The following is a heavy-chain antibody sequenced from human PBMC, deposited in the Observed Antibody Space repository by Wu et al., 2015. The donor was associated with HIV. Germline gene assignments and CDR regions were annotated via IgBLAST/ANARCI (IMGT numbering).Heavy chain of an antibody. CDR2: IIPMFGSP. J-gene: IGHJ6*02. CDR1: GGSFSSYG. CDR3: ARATDYGDYSYYGMDV. D-gene: IGHD4-17*01. V-gene: IGHV1-69*12. Sequence: QVQLLQSGAEVKKPGSAVKVSCKVSGGSFSSYGISWVRQAPGQGHEWMGVIIPMFGSPKYAQNFQGRVTMTADETTTTVYMELSNLRSDDTAVYYCARATDYGDYSYYGMDVWGQGTTVTVSS.